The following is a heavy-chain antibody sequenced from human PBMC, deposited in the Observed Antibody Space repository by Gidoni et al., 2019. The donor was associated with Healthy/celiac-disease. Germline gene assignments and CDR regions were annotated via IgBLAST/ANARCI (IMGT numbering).Heavy chain of an antibody. Sequence: QVQLVQSGAEVKKPGSSVKVSCKASGGTFSSYAISWVRQAPGQGLEWMGGIIPIFGTANYAQKFQGRVTITADESTSTAYMELSSLRSEDTAVYYCARDSRRDYYDSSGYYLFDYWGQGTLVTVSS. CDR1: GGTFSSYA. CDR2: IIPIFGTA. J-gene: IGHJ4*02. D-gene: IGHD3-22*01. CDR3: ARDSRRDYYDSSGYYLFDY. V-gene: IGHV1-69*01.